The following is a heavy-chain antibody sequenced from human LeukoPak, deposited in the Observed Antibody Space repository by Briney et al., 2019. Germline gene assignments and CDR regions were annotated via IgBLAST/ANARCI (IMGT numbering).Heavy chain of an antibody. CDR1: GFTFGNYG. Sequence: GGSLRLSCASSGFTFGNYGMNCVRQAPGKGLEWVSFTDTSGRYVYYGDSVKGRFTISRDNAKNLLFLQMNGLRAEDTALYYCARGRSTTLLRGVAMSDGFTSWSQGAMVAVSS. V-gene: IGHV3-21*06. CDR2: TDTSGRYV. D-gene: IGHD3-10*01. CDR3: ARGRSTTLLRGVAMSDGFTS. J-gene: IGHJ4*03.